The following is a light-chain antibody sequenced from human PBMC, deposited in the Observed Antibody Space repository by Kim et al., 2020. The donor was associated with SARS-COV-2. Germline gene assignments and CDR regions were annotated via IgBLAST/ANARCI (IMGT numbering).Light chain of an antibody. CDR3: SSYTSSSPWV. CDR2: DGS. J-gene: IGLJ3*02. V-gene: IGLV2-14*04. CDR1: SNDVGGYKY. Sequence: GQSITISCTGTSNDVGGYKYVSWYQQHPGKAPKLMIYDGSKRPSGVSNRFSGSKSGNTASLTISGLQAEDEADYYCSSYTSSSPWVFGGGTQLTVL.